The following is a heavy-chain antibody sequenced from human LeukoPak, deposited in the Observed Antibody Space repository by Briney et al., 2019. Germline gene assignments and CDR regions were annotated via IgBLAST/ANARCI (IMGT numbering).Heavy chain of an antibody. CDR2: INHSGST. Sequence: SETLSLTSAVYGGSFSGYYWSWIRQPPGKGLEWIWEINHSGSTNYNPSLKSRVTISVDTSKNQFSLKLSSVTAADTAVYYCASVRGRGFDYWGQGTLVTVSS. V-gene: IGHV4-34*01. D-gene: IGHD3-10*01. CDR3: ASVRGRGFDY. CDR1: GGSFSGYY. J-gene: IGHJ4*02.